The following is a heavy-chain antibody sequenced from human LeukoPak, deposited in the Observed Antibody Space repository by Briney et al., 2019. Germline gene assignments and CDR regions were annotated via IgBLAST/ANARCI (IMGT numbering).Heavy chain of an antibody. CDR2: INPHNGGT. D-gene: IGHD3-10*01. CDR3: ANALWFGEFSFDI. J-gene: IGHJ3*02. Sequence: GASVKVSCKASGYIFTGYYMHWARQAPGQGLEWMGWINPHNGGTNYAQKFQGRVTMTRDTSIDTAYMELSRLRSDDTAVYYCANALWFGEFSFDIWGQGTMVIVS. V-gene: IGHV1-2*02. CDR1: GYIFTGYY.